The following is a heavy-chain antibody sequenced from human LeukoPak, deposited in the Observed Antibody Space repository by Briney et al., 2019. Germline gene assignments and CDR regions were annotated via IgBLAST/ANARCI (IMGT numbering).Heavy chain of an antibody. D-gene: IGHD2-8*02. J-gene: IGHJ5*02. CDR2: IYSGGAT. Sequence: GGSLRLSCTGSGFSFRDHSMSWVRQPPGKGLEWVSVIYSGGATYYADSVKGRFTISRDNSKNTLYLQMNSLRAEDTAVYYCVTEGYCTSDNCYVHWGQGTLVTVSS. CDR1: GFSFRDHS. V-gene: IGHV3-53*01. CDR3: VTEGYCTSDNCYVH.